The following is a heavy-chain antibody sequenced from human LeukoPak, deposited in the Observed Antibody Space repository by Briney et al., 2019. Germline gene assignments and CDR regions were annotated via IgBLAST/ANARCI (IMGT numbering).Heavy chain of an antibody. CDR1: GFTVSSNY. D-gene: IGHD1-26*01. CDR2: IWYDGSNK. Sequence: PGGSLRLSCAASGFTVSSNYMSWVRQAPGKGLEWVAVIWYDGSNKYYADSVKGRFTISRDNSKNTLYLQMNSLRAEDTAVYYCARDPNVVGATIYYFDYWGQGTLVTVSS. CDR3: ARDPNVVGATIYYFDY. V-gene: IGHV3-33*08. J-gene: IGHJ4*02.